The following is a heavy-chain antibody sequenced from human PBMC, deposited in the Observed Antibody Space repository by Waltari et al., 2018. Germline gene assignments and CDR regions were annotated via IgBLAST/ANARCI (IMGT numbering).Heavy chain of an antibody. Sequence: QLQLQESGPGLVKPSETLSLTCTVSGGSISSNIYYWRWIRQPPGKGLEWIGCIYYSGSTYYNPSLKSRVTISVDTSNNQFSLKLSSVTAADTAVYYCARERDGGAGAYNWFDPWGQGTLVTVSS. V-gene: IGHV4-39*07. CDR1: GGSISSNIYY. CDR3: ARERDGGAGAYNWFDP. CDR2: IYYSGST. J-gene: IGHJ5*02. D-gene: IGHD3-16*01.